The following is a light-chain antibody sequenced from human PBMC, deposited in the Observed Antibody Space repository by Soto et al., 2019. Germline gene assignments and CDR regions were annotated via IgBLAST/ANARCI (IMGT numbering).Light chain of an antibody. V-gene: IGLV2-14*03. CDR1: SSDVGAYNH. J-gene: IGLJ1*01. CDR2: DVS. Sequence: QSALTQPASVSGSPGQSITISCTGTSSDVGAYNHVCWYQQHPGKAPKVLIFDVSNRPSGVSNRFSGSKSGNTDSLTISGLQAEDEADYYCSSYTTGTLEGVFGTGTKVTVL. CDR3: SSYTTGTLEGV.